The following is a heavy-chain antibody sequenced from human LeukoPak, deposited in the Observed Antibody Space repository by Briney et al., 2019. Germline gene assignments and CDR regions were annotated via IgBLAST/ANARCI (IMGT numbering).Heavy chain of an antibody. V-gene: IGHV4-59*01. CDR3: ARGLTHLRGYSGYDQGNHYYYYYYMDV. J-gene: IGHJ6*03. CDR1: GGSISSYY. D-gene: IGHD5-12*01. Sequence: SETLSLTCTVAGGSISSYYWSWIRQPPGKVLEWIGYIYYSGSTNYNPSLKSRVTISVDTSKNKFSLELSSVTAADTAVYYCARGLTHLRGYSGYDQGNHYYYYYYMDVWGKGTTVTVSS. CDR2: IYYSGST.